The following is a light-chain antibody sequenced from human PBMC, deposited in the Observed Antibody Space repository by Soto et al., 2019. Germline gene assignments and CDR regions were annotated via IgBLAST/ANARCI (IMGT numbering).Light chain of an antibody. CDR2: GAS. CDR1: HSVSSR. J-gene: IGKJ4*01. CDR3: QHSTNWPLT. Sequence: EIVMTQSPATLSVSPGERAALSCRASHSVSSRLAWYQQKPGQAPRLLIYGASTRATGLPARFSGSGSGTEFTLTISSLLSEDSAVYYCQHSTNWPLTFGGGTMVEIK. V-gene: IGKV3-15*01.